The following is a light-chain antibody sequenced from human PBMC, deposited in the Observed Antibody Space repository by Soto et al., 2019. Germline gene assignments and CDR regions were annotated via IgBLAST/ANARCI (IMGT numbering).Light chain of an antibody. CDR2: EVT. CDR1: SSDVGVYNY. J-gene: IGLJ7*01. CDR3: SSYAGSNNLV. Sequence: QSVLTQPPSASGSLGKSVTISCTGTSSDVGVYNYVSWYQQHPGKAPNLMIYEVTKRPSGIPDRFSGSKSGNTAALTVSGRQAEDEADYYCSSYAGSNNLVFGGGTQLTVL. V-gene: IGLV2-8*01.